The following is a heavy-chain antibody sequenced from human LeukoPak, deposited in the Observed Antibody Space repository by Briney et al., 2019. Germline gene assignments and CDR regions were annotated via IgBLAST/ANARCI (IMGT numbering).Heavy chain of an antibody. CDR1: GYSFTSNW. CDR2: IYPGDSDT. V-gene: IGHV5-51*01. D-gene: IGHD6-13*01. CDR3: ARHHSSSGFLWFDP. J-gene: IGHJ5*02. Sequence: GESLKISCKGSGYSFTSNWIGWVRQMPGKGLEWVGIIYPGDSDTRYSPSFQGQVTISADKSISTAYLQWSSLKASDTAMYYCARHHSSSGFLWFDPWGQGTLVTVSS.